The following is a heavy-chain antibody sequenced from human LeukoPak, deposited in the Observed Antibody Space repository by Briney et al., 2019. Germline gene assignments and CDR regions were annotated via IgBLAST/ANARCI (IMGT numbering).Heavy chain of an antibody. CDR2: INPNSGGT. D-gene: IGHD6-13*01. CDR3: ARDALLAAAAPDAFDI. V-gene: IGHV1-2*02. Sequence: ASVKVSSKASGYTFTGYYMHWVRQAPGQGLEWMGWINPNSGGTNYAQKFQGRVTMTRDTSISTAYMELSRLRSDDTAVYYCARDALLAAAAPDAFDIWGQGTMVTVSS. J-gene: IGHJ3*02. CDR1: GYTFTGYY.